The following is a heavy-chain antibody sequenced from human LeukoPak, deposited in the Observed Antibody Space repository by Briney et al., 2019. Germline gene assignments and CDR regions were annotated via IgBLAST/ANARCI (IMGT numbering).Heavy chain of an antibody. V-gene: IGHV1-69*06. D-gene: IGHD3-22*01. Sequence: SVKVSCKASGGTFSSYAISWVRQAPGQGLEWMGGIIPIFGTANYAQKFQGRVTITADKSTSTAYMELRSLRSDDTAVYYCARGRRDYHDSSGDAFDIWGQGTMVTVSS. CDR1: GGTFSSYA. CDR3: ARGRRDYHDSSGDAFDI. J-gene: IGHJ3*02. CDR2: IIPIFGTA.